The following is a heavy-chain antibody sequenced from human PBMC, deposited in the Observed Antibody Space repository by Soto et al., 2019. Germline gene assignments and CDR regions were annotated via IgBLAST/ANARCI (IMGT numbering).Heavy chain of an antibody. CDR2: INPSGGNT. V-gene: IGHV1-46*03. Sequence: ASVKVSCKASGYTFTNNYVVWVRQAPGQGLEWMGIINPSGGNTIYAQKFQDRVTMTSDTSTSTIYIELSSLRSEDTAVFYCARIYGTYVYILTGLSGGHFDSWGQGTQVTSPQ. CDR3: ARIYGTYVYILTGLSGGHFDS. J-gene: IGHJ4*02. CDR1: GYTFTNNY. D-gene: IGHD3-9*01.